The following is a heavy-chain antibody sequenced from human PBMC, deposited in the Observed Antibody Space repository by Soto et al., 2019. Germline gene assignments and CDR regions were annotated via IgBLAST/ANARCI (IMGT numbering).Heavy chain of an antibody. CDR2: IYYSGST. D-gene: IGHD7-27*01. V-gene: IGHV4-39*01. J-gene: IGHJ6*02. CDR1: GGSISSSSYY. CDR3: ARSGDRDADYYYGMDV. Sequence: KTSETLSLTCTVSGGSISSSSYYWGWIGHPPGKGLEWIGSIYYSGSTYYNPSLKSRVTISVDTSKNQFSLKLSSVTAADTAVYYCARSGDRDADYYYGMDVWGQGTTVTVSS.